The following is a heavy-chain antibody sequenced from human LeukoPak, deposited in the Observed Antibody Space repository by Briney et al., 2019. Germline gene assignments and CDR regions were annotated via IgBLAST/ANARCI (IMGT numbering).Heavy chain of an antibody. Sequence: SETLSLTCTVSGGSIRSISYYWGWIRQPPGKGLEWIGTIYYSGSTHYNPSLKSRVTISVDTSKNQLSLKLSSVTAADTAAYYCARHSGTYPRWFDYWGQGTLVTVSS. CDR2: IYYSGST. CDR3: ARHSGTYPRWFDY. V-gene: IGHV4-39*01. CDR1: GGSIRSISYY. J-gene: IGHJ4*02. D-gene: IGHD1-26*01.